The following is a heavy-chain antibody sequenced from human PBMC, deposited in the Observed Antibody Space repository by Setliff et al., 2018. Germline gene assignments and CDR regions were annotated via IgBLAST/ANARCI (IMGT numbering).Heavy chain of an antibody. D-gene: IGHD1-26*01. CDR2: IYTSGST. V-gene: IGHV4-4*07. Sequence: ETLSLTCTVSGGSISNYYWSWIRQPAGKGLEWIGRIYTSGSTNYNPSLKSRVTMSVDTSKNQFSLKLSSVTAADTAVYYCASKGISALSGAFDMWGQGTMVTVS. CDR3: ASKGISALSGAFDM. CDR1: GGSISNYY. J-gene: IGHJ3*02.